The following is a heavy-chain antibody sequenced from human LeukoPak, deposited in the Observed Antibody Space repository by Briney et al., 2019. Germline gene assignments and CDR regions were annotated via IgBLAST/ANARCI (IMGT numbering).Heavy chain of an antibody. V-gene: IGHV3-30*04. CDR1: GSTFSTDA. Sequence: GSLRLSCAASGSTFSTDAMHWVRQAPGKGLEWVAVISDDGSKIYYADSVKGRFTISRDNSKNTLFLQMNSLRSEDTALYYCANGPHYNILTGFSDYWGQGTLVTVSS. J-gene: IGHJ4*02. CDR2: ISDDGSKI. CDR3: ANGPHYNILTGFSDY. D-gene: IGHD3-9*01.